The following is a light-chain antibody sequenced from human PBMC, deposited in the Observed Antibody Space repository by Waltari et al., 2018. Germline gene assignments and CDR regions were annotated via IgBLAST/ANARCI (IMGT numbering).Light chain of an antibody. V-gene: IGKV2-28*01. CDR3: MQALQTPFT. Sequence: DIVMTQSPLSLPVTPGEPASISGRASQSLLHSNGYNYLDWYLQKPGQSPQLLIYLGSNRASGVPDRFSGSGSGTDFTLKISRMEAEDVGVYYCMQALQTPFTFGPGTKVDIK. CDR1: QSLLHSNGYNY. J-gene: IGKJ3*01. CDR2: LGS.